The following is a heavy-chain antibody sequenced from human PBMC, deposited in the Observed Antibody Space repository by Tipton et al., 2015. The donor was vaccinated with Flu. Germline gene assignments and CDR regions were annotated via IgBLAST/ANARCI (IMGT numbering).Heavy chain of an antibody. Sequence: SLRLSCAASGFTFSSYAMSWVRQAPGKGLEWVAVIWYDGSNKYYADSVKGRFTISRDNSKNTLYLQMNSLRAEDTAVYYCAKDLSPHSGSHFDYWGQGTLVTVSS. J-gene: IGHJ4*02. D-gene: IGHD1-26*01. CDR3: AKDLSPHSGSHFDY. CDR2: IWYDGSNK. CDR1: GFTFSSYA. V-gene: IGHV3-33*06.